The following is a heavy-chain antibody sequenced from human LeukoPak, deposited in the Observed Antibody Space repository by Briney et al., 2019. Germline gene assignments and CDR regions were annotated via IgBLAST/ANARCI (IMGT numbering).Heavy chain of an antibody. CDR3: ARQYYGFDP. CDR2: FYYSGST. Sequence: KPSETLSLTCTVSGGSISSSSYYWGWIRQPPGKGLEWIGSFYYSGSTNYNPSLKSRVTISVDMSRNQFSLKLSSVTAADTAVYYCARQYYGFDPWGQGTLVTVSS. V-gene: IGHV4-39*01. J-gene: IGHJ5*02. CDR1: GGSISSSSYY. D-gene: IGHD3-10*01.